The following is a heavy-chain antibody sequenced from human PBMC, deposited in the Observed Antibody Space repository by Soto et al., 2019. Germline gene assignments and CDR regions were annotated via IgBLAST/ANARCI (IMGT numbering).Heavy chain of an antibody. CDR2: VNPILSMS. Sequence: QVQLVQSGAELKKPGSSVKVSCKASGDTFSFYTINWVRQAPGLGLEWMGRVNPILSMSNYAQKFQGRVTMTADKSTSKAYRELRSLRSEDTAFYYCATSYGSGYRAFDYWGQGALVTVSS. CDR3: ATSYGSGYRAFDY. J-gene: IGHJ4*02. CDR1: GDTFSFYT. D-gene: IGHD3-10*01. V-gene: IGHV1-69*02.